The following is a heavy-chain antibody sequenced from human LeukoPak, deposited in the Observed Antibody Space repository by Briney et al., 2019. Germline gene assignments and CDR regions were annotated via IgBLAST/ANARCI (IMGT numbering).Heavy chain of an antibody. V-gene: IGHV1-2*06. Sequence: EASVKVSCKASGYTFTGYYMHWVRQAPGQGLEWLGRINPNSGGTNYAQNLQGRVTMTRDSSISTAHMELSRLRSDDTAVYYCATGRELEYSSSSDRAFDYWGQGTLVTVSS. J-gene: IGHJ4*02. CDR1: GYTFTGYY. D-gene: IGHD6-6*01. CDR3: ATGRELEYSSSSDRAFDY. CDR2: INPNSGGT.